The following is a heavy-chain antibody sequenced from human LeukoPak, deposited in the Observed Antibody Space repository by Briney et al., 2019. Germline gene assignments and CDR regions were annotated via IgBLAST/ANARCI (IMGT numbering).Heavy chain of an antibody. CDR2: ISYDGSNK. Sequence: GGSLRLSCAAPGFTFSSYAMHWVRQAPGKGLEWVAVISYDGSNKYYADSVKGRFTISRDNSKNTLYLQMNSLRAEDTAVYYCARVHSGSYWGQGTLVTVSS. J-gene: IGHJ4*02. V-gene: IGHV3-30*04. D-gene: IGHD1-26*01. CDR1: GFTFSSYA. CDR3: ARVHSGSY.